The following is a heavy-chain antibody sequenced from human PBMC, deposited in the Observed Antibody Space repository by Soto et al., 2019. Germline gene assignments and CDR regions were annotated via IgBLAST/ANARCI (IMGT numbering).Heavy chain of an antibody. CDR2: IYYSGST. J-gene: IGHJ6*03. CDR1: GGSISSYY. D-gene: IGHD6-13*01. Sequence: SETLSLTCTVSGGSISSYYWSWIRQPPGKGLEWIGYIYYSGSTNYNPSLKSRVTISVDTSKNQFSLKLSSVTAADTAVYYCARGISSRDGNYYYYYYMDVWGKGTTVTVPS. V-gene: IGHV4-59*01. CDR3: ARGISSRDGNYYYYYYMDV.